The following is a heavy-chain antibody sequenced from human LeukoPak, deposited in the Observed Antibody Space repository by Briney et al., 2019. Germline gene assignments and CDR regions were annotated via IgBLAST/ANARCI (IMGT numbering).Heavy chain of an antibody. D-gene: IGHD3-22*01. CDR3: ARDRGIVVAITLDAFDI. V-gene: IGHV3-30-3*01. CDR1: RFTFSSYA. J-gene: IGHJ3*02. Sequence: PGGSLRLSCAASRFTFSSYAMHWVRQAPGKGLEWVAVISYDGSNKYYADSVKGRFTISRDNSKNTLYLQMNSLRAEDTAVYYCARDRGIVVAITLDAFDIWGQGTMVTVSS. CDR2: ISYDGSNK.